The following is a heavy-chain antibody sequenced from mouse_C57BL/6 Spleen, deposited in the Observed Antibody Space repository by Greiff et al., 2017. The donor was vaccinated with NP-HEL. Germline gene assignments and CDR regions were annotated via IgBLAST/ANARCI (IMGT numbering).Heavy chain of an antibody. CDR1: GYAFTNYL. CDR2: INPGSGGT. CDR3: ARSTYGRYFDY. D-gene: IGHD1-1*01. V-gene: IGHV1-54*01. Sequence: VQLHESGAELVRPGTSVKVSCKASGYAFTNYLIEWVKQRPGQGLEWIGVINPGSGGTNYNEKFKGKATLTADKSSSTAYMQLSSLTSEDSAVYFCARSTYGRYFDYWGQGTTLTVSS. J-gene: IGHJ2*01.